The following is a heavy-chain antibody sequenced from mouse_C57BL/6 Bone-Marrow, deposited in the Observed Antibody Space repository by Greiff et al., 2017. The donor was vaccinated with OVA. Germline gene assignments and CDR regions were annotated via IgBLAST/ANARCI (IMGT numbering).Heavy chain of an antibody. J-gene: IGHJ4*01. D-gene: IGHD1-1*01. CDR1: GYTFTSYG. Sequence: QVQLQQSGAELARPGASVKLSCKASGYTFTSYGISWVKQRTGQGLEWIGEIYPRSGNTYYNEKFKGKGTLTADKSSSTAYMEIRSLTSEDSAVYFCARDPIYYYGSNYAMDYGAQGTSATASS. CDR2: IYPRSGNT. CDR3: ARDPIYYYGSNYAMDY. V-gene: IGHV1-81*01.